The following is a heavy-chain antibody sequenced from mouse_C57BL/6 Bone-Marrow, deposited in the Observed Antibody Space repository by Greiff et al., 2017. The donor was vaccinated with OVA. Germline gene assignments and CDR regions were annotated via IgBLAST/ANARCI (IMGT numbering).Heavy chain of an antibody. CDR1: GFTFSDFY. CDR2: SRNKANDYTT. J-gene: IGHJ3*01. CDR3: ARDGGNSAWFAY. Sequence: EVKLVESGGGLVQSGRSLRLSCATSGFTFSDFYMEWVRQAPGKGLEWIAASRNKANDYTTEYSASVKGRFIVSRDTSQSILYLQMNALRAEDTAIYYCARDGGNSAWFAYWGQGTLVTVSA. V-gene: IGHV7-1*01. D-gene: IGHD2-1*01.